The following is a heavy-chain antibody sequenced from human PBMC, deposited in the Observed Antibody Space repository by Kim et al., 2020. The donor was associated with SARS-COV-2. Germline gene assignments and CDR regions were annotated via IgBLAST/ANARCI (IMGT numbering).Heavy chain of an antibody. J-gene: IGHJ6*02. CDR3: ARGAGLGGMDV. CDR1: GGSVSSGSYY. V-gene: IGHV4-61*01. D-gene: IGHD6-13*01. Sequence: SETLSLTCTVSGGSVSSGSYYWSWIRQPPGKGLEWIGYIYYSGSTNYNPSLKSRVTISVDTSKNQFSLKLSSVTAADTAVYYCARGAGLGGMDVWGQGTTVTVSS. CDR2: IYYSGST.